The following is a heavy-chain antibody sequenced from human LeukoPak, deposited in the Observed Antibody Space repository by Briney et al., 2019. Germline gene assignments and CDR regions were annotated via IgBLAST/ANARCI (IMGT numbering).Heavy chain of an antibody. D-gene: IGHD6-13*01. J-gene: IGHJ4*02. V-gene: IGHV4-34*01. CDR1: GGSFSGYY. Sequence: SETLSLTCAVYGGSFSGYYWSWIRQPPGKGLEWIGEINHSGSTNYNPSLKSRVTISVDTSKNQFSLKLSSVTAADTAVYYCARGTYSSNAPGSFYFDYRGQGTLVTVSS. CDR2: INHSGST. CDR3: ARGTYSSNAPGSFYFDY.